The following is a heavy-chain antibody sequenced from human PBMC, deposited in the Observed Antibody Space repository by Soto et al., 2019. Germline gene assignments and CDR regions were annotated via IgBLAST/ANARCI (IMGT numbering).Heavy chain of an antibody. D-gene: IGHD2-15*01. CDR1: GFTFSSYA. J-gene: IGHJ6*02. V-gene: IGHV3-23*01. CDR2: ISGSGGST. CDR3: AKALPANLAATFLITRSYGMDV. Sequence: PGGSLRLSCAASGFTFSSYAMSWVRQAPGKGLEWVSAISGSGGSTYYADSAKGRFTISRDNSKNTLYLQMNSLRAEDTAVYYCAKALPANLAATFLITRSYGMDVWGQGTTVTVSS.